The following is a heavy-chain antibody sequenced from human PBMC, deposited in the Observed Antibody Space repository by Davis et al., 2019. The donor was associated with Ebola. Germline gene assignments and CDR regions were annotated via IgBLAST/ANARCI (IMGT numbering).Heavy chain of an antibody. J-gene: IGHJ4*02. CDR2: ISYDGSNK. CDR3: AREGISSGRAGSFDY. V-gene: IGHV3-30*19. Sequence: PGGSLRLSCAASGFTFSSYGMHWVRQAPGKGLEWVAVISYDGSNKYYADSVKGRFTISRDNSKNTLYLQMNSLRADDTAVYYCAREGISSGRAGSFDYWGQGTLVTVAS. CDR1: GFTFSSYG. D-gene: IGHD6-19*01.